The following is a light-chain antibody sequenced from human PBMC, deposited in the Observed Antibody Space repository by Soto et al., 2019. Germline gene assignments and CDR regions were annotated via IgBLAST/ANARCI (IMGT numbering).Light chain of an antibody. Sequence: QSVLTQPASVSGSPGQSITISCNGTSSDVGGYNYVSWYQQHPGKAPKLMIYDVSNRPSGVSNRFSGSKSGNTASLTISGLQAEDEADYYCSSYTSSSPYVVFGGGTKVTV. CDR2: DVS. V-gene: IGLV2-14*01. CDR1: SSDVGGYNY. CDR3: SSYTSSSPYVV. J-gene: IGLJ2*01.